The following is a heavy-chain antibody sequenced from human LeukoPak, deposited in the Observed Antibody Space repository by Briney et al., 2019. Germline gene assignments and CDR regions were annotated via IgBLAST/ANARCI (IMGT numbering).Heavy chain of an antibody. Sequence: GGSLRLSCAASGFTFSSYAMSWVRQAPGKGLEWVSAVSGSGGSTYYADSVKGRFTIYSANSKKTLYLQLNSLRAEDTAVYYCAKRAYYYDSSGYQYYFDYWGQGTLVTVSS. CDR1: GFTFSSYA. CDR2: VSGSGGST. D-gene: IGHD3-22*01. V-gene: IGHV3-23*01. J-gene: IGHJ4*02. CDR3: AKRAYYYDSSGYQYYFDY.